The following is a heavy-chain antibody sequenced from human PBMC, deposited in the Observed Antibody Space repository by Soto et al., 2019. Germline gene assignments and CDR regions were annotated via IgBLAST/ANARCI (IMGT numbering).Heavy chain of an antibody. V-gene: IGHV4-34*01. CDR1: GGSFSGYY. Sequence: PSETLSLPCAVYGGSFSGYYWSWIRQPPGKGLEWIAEINHSGITNYSPSLKSRVAISVDTSKNQFSLKVSSVTAADTAVYYCARVKGFSVVVPAAIRKKNTDPNLFDPWGQGTLLTVSS. D-gene: IGHD2-2*02. J-gene: IGHJ5*02. CDR3: ARVKGFSVVVPAAIRKKNTDPNLFDP. CDR2: INHSGIT.